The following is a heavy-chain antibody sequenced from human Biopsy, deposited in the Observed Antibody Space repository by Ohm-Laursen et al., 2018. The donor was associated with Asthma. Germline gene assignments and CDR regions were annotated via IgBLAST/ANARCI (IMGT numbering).Heavy chain of an antibody. D-gene: IGHD5-12*01. CDR1: GDSFSNYA. J-gene: IGHJ6*02. CDR3: ARGYSGSDRIVYYYSGLEV. V-gene: IGHV1-69*13. Sequence: EASVKVSCKPSGDSFSNYAISWVRQAPGQGLEWMGGLIPVLGTPDHAQMFEGRVTITADESTSTASMELSSLSSEDTAVYYCARGYSGSDRIVYYYSGLEVWGQGTTVTVSS. CDR2: LIPVLGTP.